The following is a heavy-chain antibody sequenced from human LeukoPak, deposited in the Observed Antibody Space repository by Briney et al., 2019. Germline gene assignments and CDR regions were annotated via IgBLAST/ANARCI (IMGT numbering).Heavy chain of an antibody. CDR1: GFTFSSYA. J-gene: IGHJ4*02. CDR2: ISYDGSDK. CDR3: ARDDGGYDPYFDY. V-gene: IGHV3-30*04. Sequence: GGCLRLSCAASGFTFSSYAMHWVRQAPGKGLEWVAVISYDGSDKYYADSVKGRFTISRDNSKNTLYLQMNSLRAEDTAVYYCARDDGGYDPYFDYWGQGTLVTVSS. D-gene: IGHD5-12*01.